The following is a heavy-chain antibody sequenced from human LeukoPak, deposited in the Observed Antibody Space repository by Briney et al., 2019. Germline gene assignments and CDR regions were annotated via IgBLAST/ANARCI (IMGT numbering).Heavy chain of an antibody. Sequence: SVKVSCKASGGTFSSYAISWVRQAPGQGLEWMGGIIPIFGTAHYAQKFQGRVTITTDESTRTAYMELSSLRSEDTAVYYCARVHRIAARPGYFQHWGQGTLVTVSS. J-gene: IGHJ1*01. CDR2: IIPIFGTA. D-gene: IGHD6-6*01. CDR1: GGTFSSYA. CDR3: ARVHRIAARPGYFQH. V-gene: IGHV1-69*05.